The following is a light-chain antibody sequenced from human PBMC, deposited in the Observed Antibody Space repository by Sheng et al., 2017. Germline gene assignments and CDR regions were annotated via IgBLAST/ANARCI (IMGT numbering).Light chain of an antibody. CDR1: QSINSW. J-gene: IGKJ2*01. V-gene: IGKV1-5*03. Sequence: DIQMTQSPSSLSASVGDRVTITCRASQSINSWLAWYQQKPGKAPKLLIHEASTLESGVPSRFSGSGSGTDFTLTISGLQPDDFATYFCQQYKTYSDYTFGQGTKLEIK. CDR3: QQYKTYSDYT. CDR2: EAS.